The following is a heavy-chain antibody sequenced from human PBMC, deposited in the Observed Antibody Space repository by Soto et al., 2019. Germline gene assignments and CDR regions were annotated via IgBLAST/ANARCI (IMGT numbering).Heavy chain of an antibody. CDR1: GYTLTELS. CDR2: FDPEDGET. CDR3: ATVEREEDCTNGVCYEVNWFDP. V-gene: IGHV1-24*01. Sequence: QVQLVQSGAEVKKPGASVKVSCKVSGYTLTELSMHWVRQAPGKGLEWMGGFDPEDGETIYAQKFQGRVTMTEDTSTDTAYMELSSLRAEDTAVYYCATVEREEDCTNGVCYEVNWFDPWGQGTLVTVSS. D-gene: IGHD2-8*01. J-gene: IGHJ5*02.